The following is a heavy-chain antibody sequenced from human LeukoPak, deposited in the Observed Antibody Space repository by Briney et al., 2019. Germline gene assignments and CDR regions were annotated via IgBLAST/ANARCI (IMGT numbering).Heavy chain of an antibody. CDR2: IKQDGSEK. CDR3: ARVDLAVVAATPGGYYYGMDV. J-gene: IGHJ6*02. V-gene: IGHV3-7*01. Sequence: PSETLSLTCTVSGGSISSSSYYWGWIRQPPGKGLEWVANIKQDGSEKYYVDSVKGRFTISRDNAKNSLYLQMNSLRAEDTAVYYCARVDLAVVAATPGGYYYGMDVWGQGTTVTVSS. D-gene: IGHD2-15*01. CDR1: GGSISSSSYY.